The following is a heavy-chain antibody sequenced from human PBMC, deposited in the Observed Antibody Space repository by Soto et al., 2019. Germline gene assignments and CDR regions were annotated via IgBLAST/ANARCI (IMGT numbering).Heavy chain of an antibody. CDR2: INPNSGGT. CDR1: GYTFTGYY. D-gene: IGHD3-22*01. Sequence: GASVKVSCKASGYTFTGYYMHWVRQAPGQGLEWMGWINPNSGGTNYAQKFQGWVTMTRDTSISTAYMELSRLRSDDTAVYYCARGYYDSSGYWKTVYYFDYWGQGTLVTVS. CDR3: ARGYYDSSGYWKTVYYFDY. J-gene: IGHJ4*02. V-gene: IGHV1-2*04.